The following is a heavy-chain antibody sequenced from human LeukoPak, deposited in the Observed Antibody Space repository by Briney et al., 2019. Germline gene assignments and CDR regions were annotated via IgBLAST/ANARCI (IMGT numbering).Heavy chain of an antibody. J-gene: IGHJ4*02. CDR3: ARRHLPVEATGRDDY. V-gene: IGHV3-74*01. D-gene: IGHD1-26*01. CDR2: INSDGSRT. CDR1: GYTFTSYW. Sequence: SCTSSGYTFTSYWMHWVRQAPGKGLVGVSRINSDGSRTTYADSVKGRFTISRDNAKNTLYLQMNSLRAEDTAVYYCARRHLPVEATGRDDYWGQGTLVTVSS.